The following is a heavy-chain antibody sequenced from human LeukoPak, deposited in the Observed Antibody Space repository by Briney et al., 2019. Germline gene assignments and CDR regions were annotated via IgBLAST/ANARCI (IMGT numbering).Heavy chain of an antibody. Sequence: ASVKLSCKASGYTFATYYMHWVRQAPGQGLGWMGWINPKNAGTNYAQKFQGRVTMTRDTSISTAYMEVSRLTSDDTAVYYCARGWGSSQFDPWGQGTRVTVSS. V-gene: IGHV1-2*02. J-gene: IGHJ5*02. D-gene: IGHD7-27*01. CDR2: INPKNAGT. CDR3: ARGWGSSQFDP. CDR1: GYTFATYY.